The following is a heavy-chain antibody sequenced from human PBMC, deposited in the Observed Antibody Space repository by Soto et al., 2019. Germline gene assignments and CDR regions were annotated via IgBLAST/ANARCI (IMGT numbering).Heavy chain of an antibody. CDR3: ARMVRTPPLYYYYYCGMDV. D-gene: IGHD3-10*01. V-gene: IGHV4-34*01. Sequence: QVQLQQWGAGLLKPSETLSLTCAVYGGAFSGYYWSWIRQPPGQGLEWIGEINHSGSTNYNPSLKSRLTISVDTSKHQFSLKLSSVTAADTAVYYCARMVRTPPLYYYYYCGMDVWGQGTTVTVSS. J-gene: IGHJ6*02. CDR2: INHSGST. CDR1: GGAFSGYY.